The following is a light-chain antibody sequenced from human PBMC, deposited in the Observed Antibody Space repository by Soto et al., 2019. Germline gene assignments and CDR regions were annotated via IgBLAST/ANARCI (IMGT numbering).Light chain of an antibody. CDR2: LGS. Sequence: DIVMTQSPLSLPVTPGEPASISCRSSQSLLHSNGYNYLDWYLQKPGQSPQLLIYLGSNRASGVPDRFSGSGSGTDFTLKISRVEAEDVGVYYCIQAQNTFGQGTKPEIK. CDR1: QSLLHSNGYNY. CDR3: IQAQNT. J-gene: IGKJ2*01. V-gene: IGKV2-28*01.